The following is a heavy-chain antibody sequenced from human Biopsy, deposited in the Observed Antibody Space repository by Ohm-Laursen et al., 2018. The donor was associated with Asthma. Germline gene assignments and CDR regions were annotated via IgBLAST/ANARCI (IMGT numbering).Heavy chain of an antibody. J-gene: IGHJ4*02. V-gene: IGHV3-30-3*01. Sequence: SLRLSCTASRFTYEMHWVRQAPGKGLEWVAVISYDGSSIYYADSVKGRFTISRGNSKNTLSLQMNSLTAEDTAVYYCAREGVAGTHIEDWGQGTLVTVSS. CDR1: RFTYE. CDR2: ISYDGSSI. CDR3: AREGVAGTHIED. D-gene: IGHD6-19*01.